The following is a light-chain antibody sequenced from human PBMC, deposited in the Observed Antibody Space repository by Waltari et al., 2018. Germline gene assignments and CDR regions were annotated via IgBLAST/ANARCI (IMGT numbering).Light chain of an antibody. J-gene: IGLJ2*01. CDR2: EVS. CDR1: SSDVGGYNY. Sequence: QSALTQPPSASGSPGQSVTISCTGTSSDVGGYNYVPWYQLHPGKAPKLMIYEVSKRPSGVPDRFSGSKSGNTASLTVSGLQAEDEADYYCSSYAGSDKFVVFGGGTKLTVL. CDR3: SSYAGSDKFVV. V-gene: IGLV2-8*01.